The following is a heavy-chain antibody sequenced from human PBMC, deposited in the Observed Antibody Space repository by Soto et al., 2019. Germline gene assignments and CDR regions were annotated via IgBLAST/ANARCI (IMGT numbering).Heavy chain of an antibody. D-gene: IGHD3-10*01. V-gene: IGHV4-4*07. J-gene: IGHJ6*04. CDR3: ASDVYFNGSGSQSGYYYGMAV. Sequence: SETLSLTCTVSGGSISSYYWSWIRQPAGKGPEWIGRIYTSGSTNYNPSLKSRVTMSVDTTNNQFSLKLSSVTAADTAVYYSASDVYFNGSGSQSGYYYGMAVWGKGTTVTVSS. CDR2: IYTSGST. CDR1: GGSISSYY.